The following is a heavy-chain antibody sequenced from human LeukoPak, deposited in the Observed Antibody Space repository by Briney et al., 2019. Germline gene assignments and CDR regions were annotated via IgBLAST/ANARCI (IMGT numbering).Heavy chain of an antibody. CDR3: AKESSTWRQADTLFDY. D-gene: IGHD6-13*01. Sequence: GGSLRLSCAASGFTFSSSWMHWLRQAPGGGVVWVSRLNSDGSRTNYAESVKGRFIISRDNAKNTLYLQVNSLRIEDTAVYYCAKESSTWRQADTLFDYWGQGILVTVSS. CDR2: LNSDGSRT. J-gene: IGHJ4*02. V-gene: IGHV3-74*01. CDR1: GFTFSSSW.